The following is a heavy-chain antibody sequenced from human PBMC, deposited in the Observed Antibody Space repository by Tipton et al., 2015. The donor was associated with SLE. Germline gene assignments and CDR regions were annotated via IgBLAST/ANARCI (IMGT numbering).Heavy chain of an antibody. V-gene: IGHV3-9*02. CDR3: VRDIGSVTAALGF. D-gene: IGHD3-16*01. CDR1: GFTSDPYA. CDR2: ILWKIGSI. J-gene: IGHJ4*02. Sequence: SLRLSCAASGFTSDPYAMHWVRQVPGKGLEWVSGILWKIGSIGYADPVKGRFTISSDNAKQSLFLQMNSLRAEDSALYHCVRDIGSVTAALGFWGQGTVVTVSS.